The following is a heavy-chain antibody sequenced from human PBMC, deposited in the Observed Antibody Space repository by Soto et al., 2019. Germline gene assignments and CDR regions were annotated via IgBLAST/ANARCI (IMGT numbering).Heavy chain of an antibody. J-gene: IGHJ6*03. CDR2: ISWNSGSI. CDR3: AKDREGLGYCSSTSCSGHMDV. V-gene: IGHV3-9*01. Sequence: GGSLRLSCAASGFTFDDYAMHWVRQAPGKGLEWVSGISWNSGSIGYVDSVKGRFTISRDNAKNSLYLQMNSLRAEDTALYYCAKDREGLGYCSSTSCSGHMDVWGKGTTVTVSS. D-gene: IGHD2-2*01. CDR1: GFTFDDYA.